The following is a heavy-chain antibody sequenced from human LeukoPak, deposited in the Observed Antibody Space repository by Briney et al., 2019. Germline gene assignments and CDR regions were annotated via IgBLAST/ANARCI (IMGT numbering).Heavy chain of an antibody. D-gene: IGHD4-11*01. CDR1: VFTASSNY. CDR3: ARDPDNSKGEPDY. J-gene: IGHJ4*02. Sequence: PGGSLRLSCAAPVFTASSNYMCWVRPALGERLEWVLVIYSVGSTYYADSVKGRFTISTDNTKSTLYLQMNRLRGEETAVYYCARDPDNSKGEPDYWGQGTLVTVSS. CDR2: IYSVGST. V-gene: IGHV3-66*01.